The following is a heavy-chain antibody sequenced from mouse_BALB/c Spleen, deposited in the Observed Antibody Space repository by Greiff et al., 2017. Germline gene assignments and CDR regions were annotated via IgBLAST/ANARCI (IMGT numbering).Heavy chain of an antibody. CDR1: GFTFSDYY. CDR3: ARDRTTATSYAMDY. CDR2: ISDGGSYT. D-gene: IGHD1-2*01. V-gene: IGHV5-4*02. Sequence: EVKLVESGGGLVKPGGSLKLSCAASGFTFSDYYMYWVRQTPEKRLEWVATISDGGSYTYYPDSVKGRFTISRDNAKNNLYLQMSSLKSEDTAMYYCARDRTTATSYAMDYWGQGTSVTVSS. J-gene: IGHJ4*01.